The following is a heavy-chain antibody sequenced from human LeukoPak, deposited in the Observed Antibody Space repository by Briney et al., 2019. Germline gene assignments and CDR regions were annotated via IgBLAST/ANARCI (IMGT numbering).Heavy chain of an antibody. J-gene: IGHJ3*02. V-gene: IGHV3-23*01. CDR3: AKYRSRFYFDAFDI. Sequence: QPGGSLKLSCAASGFTFVNYALSWVRQPPGKGLEWVSGVSDDGGRTYSADSVKGRFTISRDNSKNTLFLHMSNLRADDTAMDYCAKYRSRFYFDAFDIWGQGTMVTVSS. CDR1: GFTFVNYA. D-gene: IGHD3-22*01. CDR2: VSDDGGRT.